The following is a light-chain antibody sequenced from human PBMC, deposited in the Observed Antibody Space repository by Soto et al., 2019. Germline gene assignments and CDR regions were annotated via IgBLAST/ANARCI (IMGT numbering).Light chain of an antibody. CDR2: AAS. CDR1: HGIGVD. V-gene: IGKV1-27*01. J-gene: IGKJ4*01. CDR3: QKYNSAPLT. Sequence: DIQMTQSPSSLSASFGDRVTITCRASHGIGVDLAGFQQKPGNAAKLLIYAASTLQSGVPPRFSRSGSGTDFSLTISGLQPEDVATYYCQKYNSAPLTFGGGTKVEIK.